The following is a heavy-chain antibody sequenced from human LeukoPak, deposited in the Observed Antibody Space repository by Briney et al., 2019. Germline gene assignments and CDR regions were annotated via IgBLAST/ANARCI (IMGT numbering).Heavy chain of an antibody. CDR1: GYTFTSYG. D-gene: IGHD3-22*01. V-gene: IGHV1-18*01. CDR3: ARHPPPTYYYDSSGYYYFDY. J-gene: IGHJ4*02. CDR2: ISAYNGNT. Sequence: ASVKVSCKASGYTFTSYGISWVRQAPGQGLEWMGWISAYNGNTNYAQKLQGRVTMTTDTSTSIAYMELRSLRSDDTAVYYCARHPPPTYYYDSSGYYYFDYWGQGTLVTVSS.